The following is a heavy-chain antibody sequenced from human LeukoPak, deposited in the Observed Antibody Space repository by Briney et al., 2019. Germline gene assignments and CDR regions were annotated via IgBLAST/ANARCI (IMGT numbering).Heavy chain of an antibody. CDR3: AKDLYCSSTRCYEAVY. CDR2: ISGSGGST. J-gene: IGHJ4*02. Sequence: GGSLRLSCAASGFTFSIYDMSWVRQAPAKGLGWVSIISGSGGSTYYADSVKGRFTISRDNSENTLYLQMNSLRAEDTAVYYCAKDLYCSSTRCYEAVYWGQGTLVTVSS. D-gene: IGHD2-2*01. V-gene: IGHV3-23*01. CDR1: GFTFSIYD.